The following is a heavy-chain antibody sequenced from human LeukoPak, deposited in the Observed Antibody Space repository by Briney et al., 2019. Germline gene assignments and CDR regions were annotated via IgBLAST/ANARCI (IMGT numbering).Heavy chain of an antibody. CDR1: GFTFDDYA. V-gene: IGHV3-9*01. J-gene: IGHJ6*03. CDR3: ARLSAYYYGSYFYFYMDV. D-gene: IGHD3-10*01. CDR2: ISWNSGSI. Sequence: GGSLRLSCAASGFTFDDYAMHWVRQVPGKGLEWVSGISWNSGSIGYADSVKGRFTISRDNAKNSVYLHMNSLRAEDTALYYCARLSAYYYGSYFYFYMDVWGKGTTVTVSS.